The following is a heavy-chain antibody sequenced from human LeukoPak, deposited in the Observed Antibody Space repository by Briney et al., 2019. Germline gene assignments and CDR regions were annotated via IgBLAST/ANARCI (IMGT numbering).Heavy chain of an antibody. D-gene: IGHD4-17*01. Sequence: SETLSLTCTVSGGSISSGGYYWSWIRQHPGKGLEWIGYTYYSGTTYYNPSLKSRVSISLDTSKNQFSLNLSSVTAADTAVYYCARSGTVTTWNYWGQGTLVTVSS. J-gene: IGHJ4*02. CDR3: ARSGTVTTWNY. CDR1: GGSISSGGYY. V-gene: IGHV4-31*03. CDR2: TYYSGTT.